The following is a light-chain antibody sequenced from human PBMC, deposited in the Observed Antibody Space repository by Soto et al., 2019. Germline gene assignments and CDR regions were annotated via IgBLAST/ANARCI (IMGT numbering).Light chain of an antibody. CDR1: SSDVGGYNF. CDR3: SSYTSSTSPV. CDR2: EVS. V-gene: IGLV2-14*01. Sequence: QSVLTQPASVSGSPGQSITISCTGTSSDVGGYNFVSWYQQYPGKAPKLMIYEVSNRPSGVSDRFFGSKPGNTASLTISGLQAEDEADYYCSSYTSSTSPVFGTGTKVTVL. J-gene: IGLJ1*01.